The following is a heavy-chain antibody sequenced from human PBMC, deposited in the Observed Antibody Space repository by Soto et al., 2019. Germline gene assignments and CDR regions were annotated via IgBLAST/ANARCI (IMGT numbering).Heavy chain of an antibody. D-gene: IGHD2-8*01. J-gene: IGHJ5*02. V-gene: IGHV4-30-4*01. Sequence: SETLSLTCTVSGGSISSGDYHWSWIRQPPGKGLEWIGYIYYSGSTYYNPSLKSRVTISVDTSKNQFSLRLSSVTAADTAVYYCARDQGGPVLMVSSGGFDPWGQGTLVTVSS. CDR3: ARDQGGPVLMVSSGGFDP. CDR1: GGSISSGDYH. CDR2: IYYSGST.